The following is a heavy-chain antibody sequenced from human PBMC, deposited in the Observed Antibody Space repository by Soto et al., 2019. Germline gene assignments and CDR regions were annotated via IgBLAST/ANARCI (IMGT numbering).Heavy chain of an antibody. V-gene: IGHV3-23*01. CDR2: ISGSGGST. CDR1: GFTFSSYA. J-gene: IGHJ6*02. D-gene: IGHD3-3*01. CDR3: AKGKKWIFGVVISRLSGGMDV. Sequence: EVQLLESGGGLVQPGGSLRLSCAASGFTFSSYAMSWVRQAPGKGLEWVSAISGSGGSTYYADSVKGQFTISRDNSKNTLYLQMNSLRAEDTAVYYCAKGKKWIFGVVISRLSGGMDVWGQGTTVTVSS.